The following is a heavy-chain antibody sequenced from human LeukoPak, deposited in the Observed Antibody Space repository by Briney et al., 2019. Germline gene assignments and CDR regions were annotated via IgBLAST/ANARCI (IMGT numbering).Heavy chain of an antibody. CDR1: GFTFSSYD. CDR3: ARGLYSSGWYDY. V-gene: IGHV3-13*01. Sequence: GGSLRLSCAASGFTFSSYDMHWVRQATGKGLEWVSAIGTAGDTYYPGSVKGRFTISRENAKNSLYLQTNSLRAEDTAVYYCARGLYSSGWYDYWGQGTLVTVSS. J-gene: IGHJ4*02. D-gene: IGHD6-19*01. CDR2: IGTAGDT.